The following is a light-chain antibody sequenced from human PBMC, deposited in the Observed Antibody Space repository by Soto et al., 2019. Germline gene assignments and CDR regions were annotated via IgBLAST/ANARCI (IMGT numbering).Light chain of an antibody. Sequence: QSALTQPRSVSGSPGQSVTISCTGTSSDVGGYEYVSWYQQHPGKAPKLMIYDVSKRPSGVPDRFSGSRSGNTASLTISGLQTEDEAGYYCCSYAGSPFYVFGIGTKVTV. J-gene: IGLJ1*01. CDR3: CSYAGSPFYV. CDR2: DVS. V-gene: IGLV2-11*01. CDR1: SSDVGGYEY.